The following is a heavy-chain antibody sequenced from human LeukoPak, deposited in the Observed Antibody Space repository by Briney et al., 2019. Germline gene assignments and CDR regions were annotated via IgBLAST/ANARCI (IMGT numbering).Heavy chain of an antibody. V-gene: IGHV1-69*04. D-gene: IGHD3-22*01. J-gene: IGHJ5*02. Sequence: SVKVSCKTSGGTFSSYAISWVRQAPGQGLEWMGRIIPILGIANYAQKFQGRVTITADKSTSTAYMELSSLRSEDTAVYYCARELSGDSSGYYSWFDPWGQGTLVTVSS. CDR1: GGTFSSYA. CDR3: ARELSGDSSGYYSWFDP. CDR2: IIPILGIA.